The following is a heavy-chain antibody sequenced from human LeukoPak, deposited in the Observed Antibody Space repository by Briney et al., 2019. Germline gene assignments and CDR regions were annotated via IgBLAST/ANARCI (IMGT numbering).Heavy chain of an antibody. CDR3: VKERSGGFLDY. CDR1: GFTFSSYA. Sequence: GGTLRLSCSASGFTFSSYALHWVRQAPWKXLEWVAAISSSGGSTYYPDLVNGRLTISIYNSHNTLYLQLSSLRPEDQAVHFCVKERSGGFLDYWGRGTLVSVSS. D-gene: IGHD1-26*01. J-gene: IGHJ4*02. V-gene: IGHV3-64D*09. CDR2: ISSSGGST.